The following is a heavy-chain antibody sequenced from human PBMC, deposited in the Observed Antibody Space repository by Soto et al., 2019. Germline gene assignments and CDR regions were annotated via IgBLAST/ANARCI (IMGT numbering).Heavy chain of an antibody. D-gene: IGHD3-10*01. J-gene: IGHJ3*02. V-gene: IGHV4-59*01. CDR3: ARDGDLFRELPLDI. CDR2: IYYSGST. Sequence: SETLSLTCTVSGGSISSYYWSWIRQPPGKGLEWIGYIYYSGSTNYNPSLKSRVTISVDTSKNQFSLKLSSVTAADTAVYYCARDGDLFRELPLDIWGQGTMVTVSS. CDR1: GGSISSYY.